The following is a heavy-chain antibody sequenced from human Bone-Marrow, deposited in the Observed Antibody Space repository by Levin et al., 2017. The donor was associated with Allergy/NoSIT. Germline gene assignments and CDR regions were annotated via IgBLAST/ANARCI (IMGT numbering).Heavy chain of an antibody. CDR3: AKDHYCSSTSCSDAFDI. V-gene: IGHV3-23*01. J-gene: IGHJ3*02. CDR2: ISGSGGST. CDR1: GLTFSSYA. Sequence: GGSLRLSCAASGLTFSSYAMSWVRQAPGKGLEWVSAISGSGGSTYYADSVKGRLTISRDNSKNSLYLQMSSLGAEDTAVYYCAKDHYCSSTSCSDAFDIWGQGTMVTVSS. D-gene: IGHD2-2*01.